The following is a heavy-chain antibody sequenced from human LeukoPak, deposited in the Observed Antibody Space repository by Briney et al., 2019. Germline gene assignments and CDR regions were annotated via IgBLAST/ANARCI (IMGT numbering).Heavy chain of an antibody. CDR2: NNHSGST. V-gene: IGHV4-34*01. D-gene: IGHD3-10*01. CDR3: ARGPRRTMVRGVIKNWFDP. J-gene: IGHJ5*02. Sequence: SETLSLTCAVYGGSFSGYYWSWIRQPPGRGLEWIGENNHSGSTNYNPSLKSRVTISVDTSKNQFSLKLSSVTAADTAVYYCARGPRRTMVRGVIKNWFDPWGQGALVTVSS. CDR1: GGSFSGYY.